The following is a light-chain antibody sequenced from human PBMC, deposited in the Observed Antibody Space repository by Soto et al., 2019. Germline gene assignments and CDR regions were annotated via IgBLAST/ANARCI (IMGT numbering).Light chain of an antibody. V-gene: IGLV2-14*01. CDR3: SSYTSSSTLEV. CDR2: EVS. Sequence: QSALTQPASVSGSPGQSITISCTGTSSDVGGYNYVSWYQQHPGKAPKLMIYEVSNRPSGVSNRFSGSKSGNTASLTISGRQADDVADYYCSSYTSSSTLEVFGGGTQLTVL. J-gene: IGLJ2*01. CDR1: SSDVGGYNY.